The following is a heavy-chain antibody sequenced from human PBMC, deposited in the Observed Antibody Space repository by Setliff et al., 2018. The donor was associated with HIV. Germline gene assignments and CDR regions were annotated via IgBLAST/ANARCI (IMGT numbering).Heavy chain of an antibody. D-gene: IGHD1-1*01. Sequence: LSLTCTVSGGSISSRNHYWGWIRQPPGKGLEWIGSIYYTGVTYYNPSLRSRVTISVDTSKNQFSLKLNSVTAADTAVYYCARESTTLNPPIPFDCWGQGTLVTVSS. CDR3: ARESTTLNPPIPFDC. CDR1: GGSISSRNHY. J-gene: IGHJ4*02. V-gene: IGHV4-39*02. CDR2: IYYTGVT.